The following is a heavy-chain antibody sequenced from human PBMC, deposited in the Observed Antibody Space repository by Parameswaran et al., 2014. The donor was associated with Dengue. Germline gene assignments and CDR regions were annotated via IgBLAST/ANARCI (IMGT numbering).Heavy chain of an antibody. Sequence: ARWIRQPPGKALEWLARIDWDDDKYYSTSLKTRLTISKDTSKNQVVLTMTNTDPVDTATYYCARISSCGSGSYYSGGRYGWFDPWGQGTLVTVSS. J-gene: IGHJ5*02. V-gene: IGHV2-70*11. CDR2: IDWDDDK. CDR3: ARISSCGSGSYYSGGRYGWFDP. D-gene: IGHD3-10*01.